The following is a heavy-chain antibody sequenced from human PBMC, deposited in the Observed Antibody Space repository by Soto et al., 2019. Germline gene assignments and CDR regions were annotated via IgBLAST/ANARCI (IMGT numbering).Heavy chain of an antibody. CDR1: GGSVHSGSYY. J-gene: IGHJ4*02. D-gene: IGHD3-16*01. CDR2: IYYSGST. CDR3: ARELRLGGNPVDY. Sequence: QVHLQESGPGLVKPSETLSLTCAVSGGSVHSGSYYWSWIRQPPGKGLEWIGYIYYSGSTNYNPSLKSRVTRSLDTAKNQVSLELTAVTAAETAVYYCARELRLGGNPVDYWGQGTLVTVSS. V-gene: IGHV4-61*01.